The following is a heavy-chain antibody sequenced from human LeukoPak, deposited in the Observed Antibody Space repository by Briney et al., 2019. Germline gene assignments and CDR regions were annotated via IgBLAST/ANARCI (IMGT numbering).Heavy chain of an antibody. V-gene: IGHV4-34*01. CDR1: GGSFSGYY. Sequence: SETLSLTCAVYGGSFSGYYWSWIRQPPGKGLEWIGEINHSGSTNYNPSLKSRVTMSVDTSKNQFSLNLNPVTAADSAVYYCARGYYASGDFDHWGQGTLVTVSS. CDR2: INHSGST. J-gene: IGHJ4*02. D-gene: IGHD3-10*01. CDR3: ARGYYASGDFDH.